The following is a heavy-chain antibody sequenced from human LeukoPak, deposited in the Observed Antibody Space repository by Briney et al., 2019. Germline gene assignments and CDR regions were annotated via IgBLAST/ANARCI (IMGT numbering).Heavy chain of an antibody. Sequence: ASVKVSCKASGYTFTSYDINWVRQATGQGLEWMGWMNPNSGDTGYAQKFQGRVTMTRNTSISTAYMELSSLRSEDTAVYYCARGGVYYYGSGSYSGSWFDPWGQGTLVTVSS. CDR2: MNPNSGDT. CDR1: GYTFTSYD. D-gene: IGHD3-10*01. J-gene: IGHJ5*02. V-gene: IGHV1-8*01. CDR3: ARGGVYYYGSGSYSGSWFDP.